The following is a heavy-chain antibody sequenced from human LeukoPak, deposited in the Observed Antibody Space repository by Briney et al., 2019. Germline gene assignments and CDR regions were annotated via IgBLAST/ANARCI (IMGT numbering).Heavy chain of an antibody. D-gene: IGHD6-13*01. Sequence: PSETLSLTCAVSGYSIRSGYYWGWFRQPPGKGLEWIGCIYHSGSTYFNPSLKSRVTISVDTSKNQFSLKLNTVTAADTAMYYCARQGGSNSPYYYYYMDVWGKGTTVTVSS. V-gene: IGHV4-38-2*01. CDR3: ARQGGSNSPYYYYYMDV. J-gene: IGHJ6*03. CDR2: IYHSGST. CDR1: GYSIRSGYY.